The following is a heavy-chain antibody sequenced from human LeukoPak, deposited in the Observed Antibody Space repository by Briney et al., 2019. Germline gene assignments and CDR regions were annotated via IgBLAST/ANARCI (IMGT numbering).Heavy chain of an antibody. J-gene: IGHJ4*02. CDR2: IYHSGST. D-gene: IGHD3-22*01. Sequence: SETLSLTCAVSGGSISSSNWRSWVRQPPGKGLEWIGEIYHSGSTNYNPSLKSRVTISVDKSKNQFSLKLSSVTAADTAVYYCARESMIVVVGDYFDYWGQGTLVTVSS. V-gene: IGHV4-4*02. CDR3: ARESMIVVVGDYFDY. CDR1: GGSISSSNW.